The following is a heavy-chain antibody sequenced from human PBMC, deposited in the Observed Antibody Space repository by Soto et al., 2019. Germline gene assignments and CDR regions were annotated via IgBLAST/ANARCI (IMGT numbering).Heavy chain of an antibody. CDR2: IIPIFGTA. D-gene: IGHD6-19*01. J-gene: IGHJ6*02. Sequence: ASVKVSCKASGGTFSSYAISWVRQAPGQGLEWMGGIIPIFGTANYAQKFQGRVTITADESTSTAYMELSSLRSEDTAVYYCAGPWAVAGQPGDYYYGMDVWGQGTTVTSP. CDR1: GGTFSSYA. V-gene: IGHV1-69*13. CDR3: AGPWAVAGQPGDYYYGMDV.